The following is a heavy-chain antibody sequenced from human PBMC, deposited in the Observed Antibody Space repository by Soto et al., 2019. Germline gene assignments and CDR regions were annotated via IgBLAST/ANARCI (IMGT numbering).Heavy chain of an antibody. V-gene: IGHV5-51*01. Sequence: GESLKISCKGSGYSFTSYWICWVRQMPGIGLESMGIIYPGDSDTRYSPSFQGQVNISADKSISTAYLQWSSLKASDTAMYYCARRVGYYDSSGYHGYYFDYWGQGTLVTVSS. D-gene: IGHD3-22*01. CDR1: GYSFTSYW. J-gene: IGHJ4*02. CDR3: ARRVGYYDSSGYHGYYFDY. CDR2: IYPGDSDT.